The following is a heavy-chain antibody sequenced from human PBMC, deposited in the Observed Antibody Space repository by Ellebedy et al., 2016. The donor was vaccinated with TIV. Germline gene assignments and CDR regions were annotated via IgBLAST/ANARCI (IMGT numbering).Heavy chain of an antibody. D-gene: IGHD1-1*01. CDR2: ISPSGDST. CDR1: GYTFTSYY. V-gene: IGHV1-46*04. CDR3: ARDGHNWNFDY. J-gene: IGHJ4*02. Sequence: ASVKVFCKASGYTFTSYYVHWVRQAPGQGLEWMGRISPSGDSTIYAQNLQGRVTVTRDTSTSTVYMELSSLRSEDTAVYYCARDGHNWNFDYWGQGTLVTVSS.